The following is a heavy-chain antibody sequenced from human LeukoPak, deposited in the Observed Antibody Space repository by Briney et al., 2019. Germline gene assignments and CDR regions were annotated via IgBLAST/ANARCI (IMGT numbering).Heavy chain of an antibody. CDR1: VYTFTGYY. CDR3: ARGDYYDPTADY. D-gene: IGHD3-22*01. J-gene: IGHJ4*02. Sequence: GASVNVSCKASVYTFTGYYMHWVRQAPGQGLEWVGWINPNSGGTNYAQKFQGRVTMTRDTSISTAYMELSRLRSDDTAVYYCARGDYYDPTADYWGQGTLVTVSS. V-gene: IGHV1-2*02. CDR2: INPNSGGT.